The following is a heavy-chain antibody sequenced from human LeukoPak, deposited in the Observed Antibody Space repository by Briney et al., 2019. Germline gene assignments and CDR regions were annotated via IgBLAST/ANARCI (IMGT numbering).Heavy chain of an antibody. D-gene: IGHD5-12*01. V-gene: IGHV4-34*01. CDR1: GGSFSGYY. Sequence: PSETLSLTCAVYGGSFSGYYWSWIRQPPGKGLEWIGEINHSGSTNYNPSLKSRVTISVDTSKNQFSLKLSSVTAADTAVYYCARYRYSGYEFDYWGQGTLVTVSS. CDR2: INHSGST. J-gene: IGHJ4*02. CDR3: ARYRYSGYEFDY.